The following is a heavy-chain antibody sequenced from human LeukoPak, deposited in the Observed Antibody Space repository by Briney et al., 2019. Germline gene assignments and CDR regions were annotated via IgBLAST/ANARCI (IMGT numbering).Heavy chain of an antibody. CDR1: GFTVSSNY. J-gene: IGHJ6*02. V-gene: IGHV3-66*01. CDR2: IYSGGST. D-gene: IGHD5-12*01. Sequence: PGGSLRLSCAASGFTVSSNYMSWVRQAPGKGLEWVSVIYSGGSTYYADSVKGRFTISRDNSKNTLYLQMDSLRAEDTAVYYCAKGVATIHNYYGMDVWGQGTTVTVSS. CDR3: AKGVATIHNYYGMDV.